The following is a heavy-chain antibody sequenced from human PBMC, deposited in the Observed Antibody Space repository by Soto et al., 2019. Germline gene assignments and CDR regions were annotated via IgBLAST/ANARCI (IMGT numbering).Heavy chain of an antibody. J-gene: IGHJ4*02. D-gene: IGHD2-15*01. Sequence: QVQLVQSGAEVKKPGSSVKVSCKASGGTFSSYAISWVRQAPGQGLEWMGGILPIFGTDNDAQKFQGRVTITADESTSTAYMELSSLSSDDTAVYYCAGRISEYGGNLWYYFSYWVQGTLVTVSS. CDR3: AGRISEYGGNLWYYFSY. V-gene: IGHV1-69*12. CDR1: GGTFSSYA. CDR2: ILPIFGTD.